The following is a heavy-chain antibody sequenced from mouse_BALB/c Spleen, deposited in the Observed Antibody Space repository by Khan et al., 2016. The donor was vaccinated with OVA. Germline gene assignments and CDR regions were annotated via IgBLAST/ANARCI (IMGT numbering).Heavy chain of an antibody. D-gene: IGHD1-2*01. CDR2: ISYSGSP. Sequence: VQLQESGPGLVKPSQSLSLTCTVTGYSITSGYGWNWNRQFPGSKLEWMCYISYSGSPTYNPSLKSRISITRDTSKNQFFLQFNSVTTEDTATYYCARTARIKYWGQGTTLTVSS. CDR3: ARTARIKY. J-gene: IGHJ2*01. CDR1: GYSITSGYG. V-gene: IGHV3-2*02.